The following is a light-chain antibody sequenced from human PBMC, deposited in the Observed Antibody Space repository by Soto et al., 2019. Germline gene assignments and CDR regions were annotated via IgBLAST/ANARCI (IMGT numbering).Light chain of an antibody. J-gene: IGKJ5*01. Sequence: IQLTHFPSSLSASLLERLTIXSRASQGVSSHLAWHQQRPGKAPKLLIYEVSTLQSGVPSRLSGSGSGTDFTLTISSLQPEDFATYYCQHLNSYPITFGQGTRLEIK. CDR1: QGVSSH. CDR2: EVS. V-gene: IGKV1-9*01. CDR3: QHLNSYPIT.